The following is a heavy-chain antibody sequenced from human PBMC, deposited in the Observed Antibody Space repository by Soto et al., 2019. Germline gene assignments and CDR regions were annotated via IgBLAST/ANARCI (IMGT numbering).Heavy chain of an antibody. CDR3: AGRVRSSGYYYYYGMDV. V-gene: IGHV3-21*01. CDR1: GFTFSSYS. D-gene: IGHD3-10*01. Sequence: GGSLRLSCAASGFTFSSYSMNWVRQAPGKGLEWVSSISSSSSYIYYADSVKGRFTISRDNAKNSLYLQMNSLRAEDTAVYYCAGRVRSSGYYYYYGMDVWGQGTTVTVSS. CDR2: ISSSSSYI. J-gene: IGHJ6*02.